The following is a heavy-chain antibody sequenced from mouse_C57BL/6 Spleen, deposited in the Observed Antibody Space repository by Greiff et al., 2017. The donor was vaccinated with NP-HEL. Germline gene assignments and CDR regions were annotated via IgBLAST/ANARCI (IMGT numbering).Heavy chain of an antibody. J-gene: IGHJ2*01. D-gene: IGHD1-1*01. CDR2: ISYSGST. CDR1: GYSIPSDY. Sequence: DVKLQESGPGLAKPSQTLSLTCSVTGYSIPSDYWNWIRKFPGHKLEYMGYISYSGSTYYNPSLKSRIYITRDTSKNQYYLQLNSVTTEDTATDYCARGTTVGFDYWGQGTTLTVSS. CDR3: ARGTTVGFDY. V-gene: IGHV3-8*01.